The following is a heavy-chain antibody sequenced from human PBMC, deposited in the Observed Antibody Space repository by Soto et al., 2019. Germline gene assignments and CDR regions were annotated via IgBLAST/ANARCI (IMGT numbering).Heavy chain of an antibody. D-gene: IGHD6-19*01. CDR1: GFTFDDYA. V-gene: IGHV3-9*01. J-gene: IGHJ3*02. Sequence: DVQLVESGGGLVQPGRSLRLSCAASGFTFDDYAMHWVRQPPGKGLEWVSSISWNSGGIGYADSVKGRFTISRDNAKNSLYLQMNSLRAEDTALYYCAKDILAGYDAFDIWGQGTMVTVSS. CDR3: AKDILAGYDAFDI. CDR2: ISWNSGGI.